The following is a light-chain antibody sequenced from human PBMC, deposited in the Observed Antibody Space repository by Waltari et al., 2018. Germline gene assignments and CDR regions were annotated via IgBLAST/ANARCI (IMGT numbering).Light chain of an antibody. J-gene: IGKJ2*01. CDR1: QSVLYISNNKNY. V-gene: IGKV4-1*01. CDR2: WAA. Sequence: DIVMTQSPDSLAVSLGERATINCKSSQSVLYISNNKNYLAWYQQKPGQPPKLLIYWAATRESGVPDRFSGSGSGTEFTLTISTLQAEDVAIYYCQQYFTTPYTFGQGTKLEIK. CDR3: QQYFTTPYT.